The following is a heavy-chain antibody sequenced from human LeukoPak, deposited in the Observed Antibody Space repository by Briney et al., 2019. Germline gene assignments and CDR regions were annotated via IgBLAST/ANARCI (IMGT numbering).Heavy chain of an antibody. CDR2: ISGSGGGT. J-gene: IGHJ4*02. CDR3: AKRGVVIRVILVGFHKEAYYFDS. CDR1: GITVSNYG. D-gene: IGHD3-22*01. V-gene: IGHV3-23*01. Sequence: GGSLRLSCAVSGITVSNYGMSWVRQAPGKGLEWVAGISGSGGGTNYADSVKGRFTISRDNFKNTLYLQMNSLRDEDTAVYFCAKRGVVIRVILVGFHKEAYYFDSWGQGALVTVSS.